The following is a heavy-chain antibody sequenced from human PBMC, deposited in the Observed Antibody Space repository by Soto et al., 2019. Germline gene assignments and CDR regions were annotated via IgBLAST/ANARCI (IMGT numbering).Heavy chain of an antibody. Sequence: GGSLRLSCAASGFTFSRYAMSWVRQAPGKGLEWVSAISGSGASTFYAGSVKGRFTISRDNSRNTLDLQMNSLRAEDTAVYYCAKDKGAGIAADGFDYWGQGNLVTVSS. CDR3: AKDKGAGIAADGFDY. V-gene: IGHV3-23*01. J-gene: IGHJ4*02. CDR1: GFTFSRYA. CDR2: ISGSGAST. D-gene: IGHD6-13*01.